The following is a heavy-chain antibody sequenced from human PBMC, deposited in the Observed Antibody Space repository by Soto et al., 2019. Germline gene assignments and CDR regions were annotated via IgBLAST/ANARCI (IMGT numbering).Heavy chain of an antibody. CDR2: IYYSGST. CDR3: ASHYCSGGSCYADY. D-gene: IGHD2-15*01. Sequence: QVQLQESGPGLVKPSETLSLTCTVSGGSVSSGSYYWSWIRQPPGKGLEWIGYIYYSGSTNYNPSLKSRVTISGDTSKNQFSLKLSSVTAADTAVYYCASHYCSGGSCYADYWGQGTLVTVSS. V-gene: IGHV4-61*01. CDR1: GGSVSSGSYY. J-gene: IGHJ4*02.